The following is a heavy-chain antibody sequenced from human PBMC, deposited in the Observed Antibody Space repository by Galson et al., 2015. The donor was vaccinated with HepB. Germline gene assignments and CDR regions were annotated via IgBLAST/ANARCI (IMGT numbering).Heavy chain of an antibody. CDR1: GFTFIVPA. J-gene: IGHJ4*02. CDR3: TSPYFYDSSGYSHDY. Sequence: SLRLSCAASGFTFIVPAMHWVRQTSGKGLEWVGRIRTKAHSYATAYAASVTGRFTISREDSKNTAYLQMNSLKTEDTAVYYCTSPYFYDSSGYSHDYWGQGTLVTVSS. D-gene: IGHD3-22*01. V-gene: IGHV3-73*01. CDR2: IRTKAHSYAT.